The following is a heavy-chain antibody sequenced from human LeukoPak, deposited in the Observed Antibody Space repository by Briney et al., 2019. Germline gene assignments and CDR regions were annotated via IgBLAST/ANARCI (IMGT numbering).Heavy chain of an antibody. Sequence: GASVEVSCKASGYTFTSYGISWVRQAPGQGLEWMGWISAYNGNTNYAQKLQGRVTMTTDTSTSTAYMELRSLRSDDTAVYYCARDYDILTGYYMDDAFDIWGQGTMVTVSS. J-gene: IGHJ3*02. CDR1: GYTFTSYG. D-gene: IGHD3-9*01. CDR3: ARDYDILTGYYMDDAFDI. V-gene: IGHV1-18*01. CDR2: ISAYNGNT.